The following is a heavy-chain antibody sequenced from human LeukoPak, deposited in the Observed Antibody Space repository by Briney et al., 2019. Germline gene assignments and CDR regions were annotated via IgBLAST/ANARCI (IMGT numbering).Heavy chain of an antibody. V-gene: IGHV4-30-2*01. CDR2: IYHSGST. CDR1: GGSISSGGYS. Sequence: KASQTLSLTCAVSGGSISSGGYSWSWIRQPPGKGLEWIGYIYHSGSTYYNPSLKSRVTISVDRSKNQFSLKLSSVTAADTAVYYCARLPNGSYDFDYWGQGTLVTVSS. CDR3: ARLPNGSYDFDY. D-gene: IGHD1-26*01. J-gene: IGHJ4*02.